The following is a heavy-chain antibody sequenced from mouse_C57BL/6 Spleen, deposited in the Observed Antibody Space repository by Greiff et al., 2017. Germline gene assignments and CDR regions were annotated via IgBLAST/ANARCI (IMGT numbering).Heavy chain of an antibody. D-gene: IGHD4-1*01. Sequence: VQVVESGAELVKPGASVKISCKASGYAFSSYWMNWVKQRPGKGLEWIGQIYPGDGDTNYNGKFKGKATLTADKSSSTAYMQLSSLTSEDSAVYFCARGGRNWDFDYGGQGTTPTASS. V-gene: IGHV1-80*01. J-gene: IGHJ2*01. CDR1: GYAFSSYW. CDR2: IYPGDGDT. CDR3: ARGGRNWDFDY.